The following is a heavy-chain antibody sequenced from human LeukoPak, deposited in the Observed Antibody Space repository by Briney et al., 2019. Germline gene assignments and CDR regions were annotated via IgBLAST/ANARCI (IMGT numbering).Heavy chain of an antibody. CDR1: GGSFSGYY. D-gene: IGHD2-21*01. CDR2: INHSGST. V-gene: IGHV4-34*01. Sequence: PSETLSLTCAVYGGSFSGYYWSWIRQPPGKGLEWIGEINHSGSTYYNPSLKSRVTFSVDTSKNQFSLKLSSVTAADTAVYYCARHVMVGSLNWFDPWGQGTLVTVSS. J-gene: IGHJ5*02. CDR3: ARHVMVGSLNWFDP.